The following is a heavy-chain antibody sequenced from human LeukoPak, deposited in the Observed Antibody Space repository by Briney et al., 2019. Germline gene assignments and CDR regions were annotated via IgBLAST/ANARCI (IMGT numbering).Heavy chain of an antibody. V-gene: IGHV1-46*01. D-gene: IGHD3-9*01. J-gene: IGHJ3*01. CDR1: GYTFTSYY. CDR2: INPSGGST. Sequence: ASVKVSCKASGYTFTSYYMHWVRQAPGQGLEWMGIINPSGGSTSYAQKFQGRVTMTRDMSTSTVYMELSSLRSEDTAVYYCARWPLTNLSFDVWGQGTMVTVSS. CDR3: ARWPLTNLSFDV.